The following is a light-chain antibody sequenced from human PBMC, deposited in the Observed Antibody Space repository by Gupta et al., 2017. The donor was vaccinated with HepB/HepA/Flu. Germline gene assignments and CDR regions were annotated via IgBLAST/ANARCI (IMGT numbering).Light chain of an antibody. J-gene: IGLJ2*01. CDR3: QTWGTGIHVV. CDR2: LNSDGSH. Sequence: QLVLTQSPPAPASLGASVKTTCLMSSGHSSYAIAWHQQQPEKGPRYLMKLNSDGSHSKGDGIPDRFSGSSSGAERYLTISSLQSEDEADYYCQTWGTGIHVVFGGGTKLTVL. CDR1: SGHSSYA. V-gene: IGLV4-69*01.